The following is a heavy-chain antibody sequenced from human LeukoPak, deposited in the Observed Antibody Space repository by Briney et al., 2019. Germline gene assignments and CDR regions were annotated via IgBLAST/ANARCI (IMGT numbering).Heavy chain of an antibody. CDR2: IYYSGST. Sequence: SETLSLTCTVSGGSISSGDYYWTWIRQPPGKGPEWIGYIYYSGSTYYNPSLKSRLTISVDTSKKQFSLKLTSVTAADTAVYFCARGVGSSWYGDWGQGTLVTVSS. CDR3: ARGVGSSWYGD. CDR1: GGSISSGDYY. D-gene: IGHD6-13*01. V-gene: IGHV4-30-4*01. J-gene: IGHJ4*02.